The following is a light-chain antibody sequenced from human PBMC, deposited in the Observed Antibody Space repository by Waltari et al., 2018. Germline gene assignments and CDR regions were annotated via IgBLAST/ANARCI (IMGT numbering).Light chain of an antibody. V-gene: IGKV3-20*01. CDR1: RIGSRA. J-gene: IGKJ1*01. CDR3: QHYVRLPVT. CDR2: GAS. Sequence: SCRSRRIGSRALAGHQQNPGQAPRLLNDGASNMATGIPDRFSGSGAGTDFSLIISRLEPEDFAVYYCQHYVRLPVTFGQGTKVEIK.